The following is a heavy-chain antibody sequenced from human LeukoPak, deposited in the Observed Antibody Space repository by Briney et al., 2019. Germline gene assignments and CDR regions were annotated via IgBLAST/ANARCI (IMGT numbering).Heavy chain of an antibody. CDR1: GDSISRSDSY. CDR3: ARRRYYDGSGYLE. J-gene: IGHJ1*01. Sequence: PSETLSLTCSVSGDSISRSDSYWDWIRQPSGKGLEWIGTIYYSGRTYYSPSLNSRVTMSVDTSNNQFSLNLRSVTAADTAVYYCARRRYYDGSGYLEWGRGTLLSVSS. V-gene: IGHV4-39*01. CDR2: IYYSGRT. D-gene: IGHD3-22*01.